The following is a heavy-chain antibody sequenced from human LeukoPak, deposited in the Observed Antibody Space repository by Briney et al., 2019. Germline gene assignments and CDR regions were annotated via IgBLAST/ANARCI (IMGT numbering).Heavy chain of an antibody. D-gene: IGHD2-2*01. Sequence: PSETLSLTCTVSGGSISTYYWTWIRQPPGKGLEWIGYIYFSGSTNYNPSLKSRVTISVDTSKNHFSLKLSSVTAADTAVYYCARGRVEGDIVVVPAATPGYYFDYWGQGTLVTVSS. CDR1: GGSISTYY. CDR3: ARGRVEGDIVVVPAATPGYYFDY. V-gene: IGHV4-59*08. CDR2: IYFSGST. J-gene: IGHJ4*02.